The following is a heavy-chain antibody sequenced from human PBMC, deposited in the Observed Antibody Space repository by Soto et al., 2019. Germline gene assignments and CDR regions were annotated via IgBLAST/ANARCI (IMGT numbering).Heavy chain of an antibody. Sequence: WASVKVSCKASGGTFSSYAISWVRQAPGQGLEWMGGIIPIFGTANYAQKFQGRVTITADESTSTAYMELSSLRSEDTAVYYCARDPNDYGGNSGAFDYWGQGTLVTVSS. CDR2: IIPIFGTA. J-gene: IGHJ4*02. CDR3: ARDPNDYGGNSGAFDY. D-gene: IGHD4-17*01. CDR1: GGTFSSYA. V-gene: IGHV1-69*13.